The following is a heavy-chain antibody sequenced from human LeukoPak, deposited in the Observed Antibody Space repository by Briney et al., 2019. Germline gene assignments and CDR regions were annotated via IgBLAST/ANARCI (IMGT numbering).Heavy chain of an antibody. CDR3: ARHGYNRYAFDI. V-gene: IGHV4-39*01. D-gene: IGHD5-24*01. CDR1: GGSISSSSYY. Sequence: PSETPSLTCTVSGGSISSSSYYWGWIRQPPGKGLVWIGSIYYSGGAYYNPSLKSRVTISVDTSKNQFSLKLSSVTAADTAVYYCARHGYNRYAFDIWGQGTMVTVSS. J-gene: IGHJ3*02. CDR2: IYYSGGA.